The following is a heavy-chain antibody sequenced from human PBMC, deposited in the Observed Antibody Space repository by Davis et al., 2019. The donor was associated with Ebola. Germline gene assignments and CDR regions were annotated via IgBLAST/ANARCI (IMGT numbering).Heavy chain of an antibody. J-gene: IGHJ6*02. CDR1: GYTFTSYD. V-gene: IGHV1-8*01. D-gene: IGHD3-10*01. CDR2: MNTNSGNT. Sequence: AASVTVSCKASGYTFTSYDINWVRQATGQGLEWMGWMNTNSGNTGYAQKFQGRVTMTRNTSISTAYMELSSLRSEDTAVYYCARGGSASTVPFYYYYGMDVWGQGTTVTVSS. CDR3: ARGGSASTVPFYYYYGMDV.